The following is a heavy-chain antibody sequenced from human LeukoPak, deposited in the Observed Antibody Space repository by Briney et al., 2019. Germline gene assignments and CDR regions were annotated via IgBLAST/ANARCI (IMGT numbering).Heavy chain of an antibody. CDR2: IYYSGST. CDR1: GGSISSYY. V-gene: IGHV4-59*01. CDR3: ARGRTAVAGPGAFDI. Sequence: SETLSLTCTVSGGSISSYYWSWIRQPPGKGLEWIGYIYYSGSTNYNPSLKSRVTISVDTSKNQFSLKLSSVTAADTAVYYCARGRTAVAGPGAFDIWGQGTTVTVSS. J-gene: IGHJ3*02. D-gene: IGHD6-19*01.